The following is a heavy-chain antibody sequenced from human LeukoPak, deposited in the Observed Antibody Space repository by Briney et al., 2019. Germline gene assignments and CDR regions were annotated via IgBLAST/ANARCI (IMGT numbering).Heavy chain of an antibody. CDR2: INHSGST. CDR1: GGSFSGYY. CDR3: ARPGGIREYFDY. V-gene: IGHV4-34*01. Sequence: PSETLSLTCAVYGGSFSGYYWSWIRQPPGKGLEWIGEINHSGSTNYNPSLKSRVTISVDTSKNQFSLKLSSVTAADTAVYYCARPGGIREYFDYWGQGTLVTVSS. J-gene: IGHJ4*02. D-gene: IGHD5-18*01.